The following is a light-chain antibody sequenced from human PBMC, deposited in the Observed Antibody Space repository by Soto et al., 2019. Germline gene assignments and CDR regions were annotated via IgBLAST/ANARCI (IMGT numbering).Light chain of an antibody. CDR2: DVS. J-gene: IGLJ3*02. Sequence: QSALTQPASVSESPGQSITISCTGTSSDVGAYEYVSWYQQHPGKAPKLMIYDVSNRPSGVSNRFSGSKSGNTASLTISGLQAEDEAHYYCTSYTSSNSLVVFGGGTKLTVL. CDR1: SSDVGAYEY. CDR3: TSYTSSNSLVV. V-gene: IGLV2-14*03.